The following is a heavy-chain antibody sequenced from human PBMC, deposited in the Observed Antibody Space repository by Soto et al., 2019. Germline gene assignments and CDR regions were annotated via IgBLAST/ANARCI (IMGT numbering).Heavy chain of an antibody. Sequence: GESLKISCKGSGYSFTNDWIGWVRQMPGKGLEWMGIIYPGDSDTRYSPSFRGRVTISADKSINTAYLQWSSLKASDTAMYYCAIGYGEVGYNFGYCYFSYWGQGTLVTGSS. CDR2: IYPGDSDT. CDR3: AIGYGEVGYNFGYCYFSY. V-gene: IGHV5-51*01. CDR1: GYSFTNDW. D-gene: IGHD5-18*01. J-gene: IGHJ4*02.